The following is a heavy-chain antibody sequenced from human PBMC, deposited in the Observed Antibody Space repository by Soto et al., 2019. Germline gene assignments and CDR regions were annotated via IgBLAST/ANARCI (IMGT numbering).Heavy chain of an antibody. CDR1: GFTFTSSA. J-gene: IGHJ4*02. Sequence: LVKVSCKASGFTFTSSAVQWVRQARGQRLEWIGWIVVGSGNTNYAQKFQERVTITRDMSTRTAYMELSSLRSDNTVVYYWTADWRHNDFCSHFDYWGQGTLFTVSS. V-gene: IGHV1-58*01. D-gene: IGHD3-3*01. CDR2: IVVGSGNT. CDR3: TADWRHNDFCSHFDY.